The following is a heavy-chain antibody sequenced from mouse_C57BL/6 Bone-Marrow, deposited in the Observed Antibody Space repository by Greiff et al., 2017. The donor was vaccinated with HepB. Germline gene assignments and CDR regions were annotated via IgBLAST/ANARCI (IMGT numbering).Heavy chain of an antibody. CDR1: GYTFTDYN. CDR3: ARIRSRDYAMDY. Sequence: VHVKQSGPELVKPGASVKMSCKASGYTFTDYNMHWVKQSHGKSLEWIGYINPNNGGTSYNQKFKGKATLTGNKSSSTAYMELRSLTSEDSAVYYCARIRSRDYAMDYWGQGTSVTVSS. J-gene: IGHJ4*01. D-gene: IGHD1-1*01. CDR2: INPNNGGT. V-gene: IGHV1-22*01.